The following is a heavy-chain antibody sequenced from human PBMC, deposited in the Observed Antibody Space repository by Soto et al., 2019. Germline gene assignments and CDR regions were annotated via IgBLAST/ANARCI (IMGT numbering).Heavy chain of an antibody. CDR1: GYTFTSFG. CDR2: ISTYNSDT. Sequence: HVQLVQSGAEVKKPGASVNVSCKASGYTFTSFGISWVRQVPGQGLEWMGWISTYNSDTNYAQHLQGRVTMTTDTSTSTAYMELRSLRSDDTAVYYCARGYCSFTSCPFDFWGQGALVTVSS. V-gene: IGHV1-18*01. J-gene: IGHJ4*02. D-gene: IGHD2-2*01. CDR3: ARGYCSFTSCPFDF.